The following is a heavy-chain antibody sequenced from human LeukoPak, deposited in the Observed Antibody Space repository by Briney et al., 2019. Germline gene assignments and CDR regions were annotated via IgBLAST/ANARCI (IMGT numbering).Heavy chain of an antibody. D-gene: IGHD6-13*01. Sequence: PGGSLRLSCAGSGFTFSDYYMDWVRQAPGKGLEWLANIKPDGSVQNYVDSVKGRFTISRDNAKTSVFLLMNSLRAEDTAVYYCARPAAGTPGTAYWGQGTLVTVSS. CDR2: IKPDGSVQ. CDR1: GFTFSDYY. V-gene: IGHV3-7*01. CDR3: ARPAAGTPGTAY. J-gene: IGHJ4*02.